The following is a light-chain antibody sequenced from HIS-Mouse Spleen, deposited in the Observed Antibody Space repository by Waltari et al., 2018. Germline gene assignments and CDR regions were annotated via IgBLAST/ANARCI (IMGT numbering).Light chain of an antibody. CDR3: QQYNSYSPYT. CDR1: QSISSW. J-gene: IGKJ2*01. CDR2: KAS. V-gene: IGKV1-5*03. Sequence: DIQMTQSPSTLSASVGDRFTIPCRASQSISSWLAWYQQKPGKAPKILIYKASSLESGVPSRFSGSGSGTEFTLTISSLQPDDFATYYCQQYNSYSPYTFGQGTKLEIK.